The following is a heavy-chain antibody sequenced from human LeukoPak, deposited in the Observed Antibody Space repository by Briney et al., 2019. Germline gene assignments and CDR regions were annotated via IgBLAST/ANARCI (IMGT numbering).Heavy chain of an antibody. CDR3: ARHGPEVVVPAASEFDY. Sequence: PSETLSLTCTVSGYSISSGYYWGWIRQPPGKGLEWIGSIYHSGSTYYNPSLKSRVTISVDTSKNQFSLKLSSVTAADTAVYYCARHGPEVVVPAASEFDYWGQGTLVTVSS. CDR2: IYHSGST. J-gene: IGHJ4*02. D-gene: IGHD2-2*01. V-gene: IGHV4-38-2*02. CDR1: GYSISSGYY.